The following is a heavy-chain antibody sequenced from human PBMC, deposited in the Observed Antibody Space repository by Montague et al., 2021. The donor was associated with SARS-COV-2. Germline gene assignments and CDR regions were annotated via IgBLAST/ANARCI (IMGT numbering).Heavy chain of an antibody. CDR1: GGSIRSGSYY. Sequence: TLSLTCTVSGGSIRSGSYYWSWIRQPAGKGLEWIGRIYSGGSTNYNPSLKSRVTMSVDTSKNQFSLKVSSVTAADTAVYHCARDYGDYSYYYGLDVWGQGTTVTVSS. CDR2: IYSGGST. J-gene: IGHJ6*02. V-gene: IGHV4-61*02. D-gene: IGHD4-17*01. CDR3: ARDYGDYSYYYGLDV.